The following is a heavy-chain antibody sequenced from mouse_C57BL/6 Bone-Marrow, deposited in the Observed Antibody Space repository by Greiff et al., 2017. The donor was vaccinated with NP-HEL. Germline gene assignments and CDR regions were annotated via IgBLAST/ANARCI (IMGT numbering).Heavy chain of an antibody. Sequence: EVQLQQSGAELVRPGASVKLSCTASGFNIKDDYMHWVKQRPEQGLEWIGWIDPENGDTEYASKFQGKATITADTSSNTAYLQLSSLTSEDTAVYYCTNPYYSNFAFAYWGQGTLVTVSA. D-gene: IGHD2-5*01. CDR2: IDPENGDT. CDR1: GFNIKDDY. J-gene: IGHJ3*01. V-gene: IGHV14-4*01. CDR3: TNPYYSNFAFAY.